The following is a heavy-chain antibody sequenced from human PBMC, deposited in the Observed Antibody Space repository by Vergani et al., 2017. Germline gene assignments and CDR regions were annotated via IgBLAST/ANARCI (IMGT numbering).Heavy chain of an antibody. CDR2: IIPIFGTA. CDR3: ARDPAMVSILYYYGMDV. Sequence: QVQLVQSGAEVKKPGSSVKVSCKASGGTFSSYAISWVRQAPGQGLEWMGRIIPIFGTANYAQKFKGRVTITADESTSTAYMELSSLRSEDTAVYYCARDPAMVSILYYYGMDVWGQGTTVTVSS. J-gene: IGHJ6*02. V-gene: IGHV1-69*13. D-gene: IGHD5-18*01. CDR1: GGTFSSYA.